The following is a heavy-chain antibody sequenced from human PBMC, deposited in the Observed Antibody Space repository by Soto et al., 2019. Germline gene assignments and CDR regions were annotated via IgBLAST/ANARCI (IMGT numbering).Heavy chain of an antibody. Sequence: QVQLVQSGAEVKKPGASVKVSCKASGYTFTSYDINWVRQATGQGLEWMGWMNPNSGNTGYAQKFQGRVTMTRNTARSTAYMELSSLRFEDTAVYYCARAPAKVEGYCSCGSCYGVDYWGQGTLVTVSS. CDR3: ARAPAKVEGYCSCGSCYGVDY. D-gene: IGHD2-15*01. CDR1: GYTFTSYD. V-gene: IGHV1-8*01. J-gene: IGHJ4*02. CDR2: MNPNSGNT.